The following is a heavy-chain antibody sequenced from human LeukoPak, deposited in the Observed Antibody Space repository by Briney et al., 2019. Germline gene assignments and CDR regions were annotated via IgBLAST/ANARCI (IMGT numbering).Heavy chain of an antibody. CDR1: GFTFSSYW. CDR2: IKQDGSEK. D-gene: IGHD1-26*01. Sequence: GGSLRLSCAASGFTFSSYWMSWVRQAPGKGLEWVANIKQDGSEKYYVDSVKGRFTISRDNSKNTLYLQMNSLRAEDTAVYYCAKDQSYFCYWGQGTLVTVSS. CDR3: AKDQSYFCY. V-gene: IGHV3-7*03. J-gene: IGHJ4*02.